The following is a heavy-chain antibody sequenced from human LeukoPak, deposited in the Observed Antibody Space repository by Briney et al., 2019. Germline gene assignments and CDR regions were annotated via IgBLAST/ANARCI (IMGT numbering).Heavy chain of an antibody. Sequence: GASVKVSCKASGGTFSSYAISWVRQAPGQGLEWMGGIIPIFGTANYAQKFQGRVTITADESTSTAYMELSSLRSEDTAVYYCATAATKIAVVSFDYWGQGTLVTVSS. CDR1: GGTFSSYA. J-gene: IGHJ4*02. V-gene: IGHV1-69*13. D-gene: IGHD6-19*01. CDR2: IIPIFGTA. CDR3: ATAATKIAVVSFDY.